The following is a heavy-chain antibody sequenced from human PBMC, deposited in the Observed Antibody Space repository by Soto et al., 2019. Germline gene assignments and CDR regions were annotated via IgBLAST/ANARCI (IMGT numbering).Heavy chain of an antibody. J-gene: IGHJ4*02. V-gene: IGHV4-39*01. CDR2: IYYSGTT. CDR3: ARGRIDYGDYYFDY. D-gene: IGHD4-17*01. CDR1: GDSITSNSYF. Sequence: PSETLSLTCTVSGDSITSNSYFWAWIRQPPGKGLEWIGSIYYSGTTYYNPSLKSRVTISADRSKNQFSLKLSSVTAADTAVYYCARGRIDYGDYYFDYWGQGTLVTVS.